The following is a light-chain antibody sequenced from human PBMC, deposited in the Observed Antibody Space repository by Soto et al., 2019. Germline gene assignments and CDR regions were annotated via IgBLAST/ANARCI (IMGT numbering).Light chain of an antibody. CDR2: GAS. CDR1: QSISSY. Sequence: EIVLTQSPATLSLSPGERATLSCRASQSISSYLVWYQQKPGQAPRLLIDGASNRATGIPARFSGSGSGTDFTLTISSLEPEDFALYYCQQRSSWPLTFGGGTKVEIK. V-gene: IGKV3-11*01. CDR3: QQRSSWPLT. J-gene: IGKJ4*01.